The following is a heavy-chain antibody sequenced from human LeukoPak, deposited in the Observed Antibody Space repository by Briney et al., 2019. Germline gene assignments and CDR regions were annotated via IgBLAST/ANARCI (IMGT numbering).Heavy chain of an antibody. CDR1: GYTFTSYA. J-gene: IGHJ5*02. CDR2: INTNTGNP. Sequence: ASVKVSCEASGYTFTSYAMNWVRQAPGQGLEWMGWINTNTGNPTYAQGFTGRFVFSLDTSVSTAYLQISSLKAEDTAVYYCASGGVVVRSNGDNWFDPWGQGTLVTVSS. V-gene: IGHV7-4-1*02. D-gene: IGHD2-2*01. CDR3: ASGGVVVRSNGDNWFDP.